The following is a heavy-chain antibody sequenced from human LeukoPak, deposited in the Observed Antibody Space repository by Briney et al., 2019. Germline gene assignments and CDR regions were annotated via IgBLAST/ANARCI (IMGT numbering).Heavy chain of an antibody. CDR1: GITFSRSW. Sequence: GGSLRLSCAASGITFSRSWMSWVRQAPGKGLEWVSVIYSDGSTYYADSVKGRFTISRDNSKNTLYLQMNSLRAEDTAVYYCDSSGLHWGQGTLVTVSS. CDR2: IYSDGST. D-gene: IGHD6-19*01. V-gene: IGHV3-53*01. J-gene: IGHJ4*02. CDR3: DSSGLH.